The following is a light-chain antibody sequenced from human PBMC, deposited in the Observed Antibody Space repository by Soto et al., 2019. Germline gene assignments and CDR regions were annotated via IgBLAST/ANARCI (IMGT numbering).Light chain of an antibody. CDR3: SSYTSSSTLVV. CDR1: SSDVGGYNY. J-gene: IGLJ2*01. Sequence: QSALTQPDSVSGSPGQSITISCTGTSSDVGGYNYVSWYQQHPGKAPKLMIYAVSNRPSGVSTRFSGSKSGNTASLTISGLQAEDEADYYCSSYTSSSTLVVFGGGTKLTVL. CDR2: AVS. V-gene: IGLV2-14*01.